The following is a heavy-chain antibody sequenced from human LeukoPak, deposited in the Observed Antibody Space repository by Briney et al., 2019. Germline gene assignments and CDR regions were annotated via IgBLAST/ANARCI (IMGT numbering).Heavy chain of an antibody. CDR1: AGSSTSDDYY. Sequence: SETLSLTRTVSAGSSTSDDYYWRWLRQPPGKGLEWIGYIFRTGSTYYKASLRSRVNILLDSSKNQFSLNLNSVTAAATAVYFCARVLRVERRSIDYWGRGILFTVSS. CDR2: IFRTGST. D-gene: IGHD1-1*01. J-gene: IGHJ4*02. V-gene: IGHV4-30-4*01. CDR3: ARVLRVERRSIDY.